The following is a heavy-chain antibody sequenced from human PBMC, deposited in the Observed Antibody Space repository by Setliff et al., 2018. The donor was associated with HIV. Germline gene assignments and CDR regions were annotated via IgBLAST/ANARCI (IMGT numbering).Heavy chain of an antibody. Sequence: SETLSLTCTVAGGSTSSSSYYWGWIRQPPGMGLEWIASIYHNGNTYYNPSLKSRVTMSVDTSKNQFSLKLSSVTAADTAVYYCATSLITVPPDASDIWGQGTMVTVS. D-gene: IGHD4-4*01. J-gene: IGHJ3*02. V-gene: IGHV4-39*07. CDR3: ATSLITVPPDASDI. CDR2: IYHNGNT. CDR1: GGSTSSSSYY.